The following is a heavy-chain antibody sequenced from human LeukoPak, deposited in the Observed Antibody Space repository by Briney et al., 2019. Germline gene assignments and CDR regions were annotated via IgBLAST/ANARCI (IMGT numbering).Heavy chain of an antibody. CDR1: GFIFSSYA. Sequence: GGSLRLSCAASGFIFSSYAMSWVRQAPGKGLEWVSAISGSGGSTYYADSVKGRFTISRDNSKNTLYLQMNSLRAEDTAVYYCAKLPILYCSSTSCYLWGQGTLVTVSS. J-gene: IGHJ4*02. V-gene: IGHV3-23*01. CDR2: ISGSGGST. CDR3: AKLPILYCSSTSCYL. D-gene: IGHD2-2*01.